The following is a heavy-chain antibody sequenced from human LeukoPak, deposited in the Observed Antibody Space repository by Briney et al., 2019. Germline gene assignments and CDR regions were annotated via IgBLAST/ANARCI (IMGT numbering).Heavy chain of an antibody. V-gene: IGHV3-21*01. CDR1: GFNIVGYS. CDR2: MSTSGAHI. D-gene: IGHD3-10*01. Sequence: GGSLRLSCAASGFNIVGYSLSWVRQAPGKGLEWVSTMSTSGAHIAYADSVTGRFTISRDNANNSVFLQMSSLRVEDTAVYYCARDAGLNYYGSGSYYNYYYGMDVWGQGTTVTVSS. CDR3: ARDAGLNYYGSGSYYNYYYGMDV. J-gene: IGHJ6*02.